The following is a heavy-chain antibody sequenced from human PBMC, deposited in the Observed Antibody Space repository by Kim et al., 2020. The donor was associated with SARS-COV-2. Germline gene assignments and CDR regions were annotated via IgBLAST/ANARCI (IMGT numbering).Heavy chain of an antibody. D-gene: IGHD3-22*01. CDR3: AREVGYDSSGYYSVWFDP. CDR2: IIPIFGTA. Sequence: SVKVSCKASGGNFSSYAISWVRQAPGQGLEWMGGIIPIFGTANYAQKFQGRVTITADESTSTAYMELSSLRSEDTAVYYCAREVGYDSSGYYSVWFDPWGQGTLVTVSS. CDR1: GGNFSSYA. J-gene: IGHJ5*02. V-gene: IGHV1-69*13.